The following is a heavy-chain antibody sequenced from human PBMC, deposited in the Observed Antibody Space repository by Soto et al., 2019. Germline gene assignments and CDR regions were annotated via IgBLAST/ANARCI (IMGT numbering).Heavy chain of an antibody. D-gene: IGHD2-2*01. CDR2: ISGSGGST. CDR1: GFTFSSYA. CDR3: AKDKYQLHAFDY. V-gene: IGHV3-23*01. Sequence: EVQLLESGGGLVQPGGSLRLSCAASGFTFSSYAMSWVRQASGKGLEWVSAISGSGGSTYYADSVKGRFTISRDNSKNTLYLQMNSLRAEDTAVYYCAKDKYQLHAFDYWGQGTLVTVSS. J-gene: IGHJ4*02.